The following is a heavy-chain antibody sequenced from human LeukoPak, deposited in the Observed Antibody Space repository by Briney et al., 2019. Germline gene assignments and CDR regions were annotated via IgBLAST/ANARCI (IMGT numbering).Heavy chain of an antibody. Sequence: PGKSLRLSCAASGFTFSNSAMHWVRQAPGKGLEWVALISYDGNNKYYADSVKGRFTISRDNSKNTLYLQMSSLGAEDTADYSCANDAAQQQLSNLFHGMDVWGQGTTVTVSS. CDR2: ISYDGNNK. V-gene: IGHV3-30-3*02. D-gene: IGHD6-13*01. CDR1: GFTFSNSA. J-gene: IGHJ6*02. CDR3: ANDAAQQQLSNLFHGMDV.